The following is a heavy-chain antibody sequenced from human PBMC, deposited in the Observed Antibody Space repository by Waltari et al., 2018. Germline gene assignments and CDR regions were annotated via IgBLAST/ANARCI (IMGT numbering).Heavy chain of an antibody. D-gene: IGHD2-21*02. Sequence: QVQLQESGPSLLKPSETLSLICTVSGGSISGFYWSWVRQPPGKGLAWIGYIYSTGSTNFNPSHKSRVTRSVDTSKNQFSMKLSSVTAADTAFYYCARGGGGDWEWFDPWGQGTLVTVSS. V-gene: IGHV4-59*01. CDR1: GGSISGFY. J-gene: IGHJ5*02. CDR3: ARGGGGDWEWFDP. CDR2: IYSTGST.